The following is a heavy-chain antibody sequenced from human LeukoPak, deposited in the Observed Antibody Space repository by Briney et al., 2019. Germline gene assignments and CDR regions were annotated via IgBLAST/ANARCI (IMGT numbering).Heavy chain of an antibody. CDR1: GGSISSGGYY. CDR2: IYHSGST. CDR3: ARDLVGGATATDY. Sequence: PSETLSLTCTVSGGSISSGGYYWSWIRQPPGKGLEWIGYIYHSGSTYYNPSLKSRVTISVDRSKNQFSLKLSSVTAADTAVYYCARDLVGGATATDYWGQGTLVTVSS. D-gene: IGHD1-26*01. V-gene: IGHV4-30-2*01. J-gene: IGHJ4*02.